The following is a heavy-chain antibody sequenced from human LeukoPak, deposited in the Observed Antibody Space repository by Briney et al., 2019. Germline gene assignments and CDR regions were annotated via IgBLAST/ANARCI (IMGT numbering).Heavy chain of an antibody. CDR1: GGSISSSSYY. D-gene: IGHD6-13*01. CDR3: ATPGGYSSSWYGAEFDY. Sequence: SETLSLTCTVSGGSISSSSYYWGWIRQPPGKGLEWIGSIYYSGSTYYNPSLKSRVIISVDTSKNQFSLKLSSVTAADTAVYYCATPGGYSSSWYGAEFDYWGQGTLVTVSS. CDR2: IYYSGST. J-gene: IGHJ4*02. V-gene: IGHV4-39*01.